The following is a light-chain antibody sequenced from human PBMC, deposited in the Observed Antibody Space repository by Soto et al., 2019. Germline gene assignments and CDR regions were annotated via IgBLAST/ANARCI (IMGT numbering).Light chain of an antibody. CDR3: QQYDHVPSIT. CDR1: QGVSNW. J-gene: IGKJ5*01. Sequence: DIQMTQSPSSVSASVGYRFTITCRASQGVSNWLAWYQQKPGKAPKLLIYAASTLRSGVPSRFRGSGSGTDFTFTISSLQPEDIATYYCQQYDHVPSITFGQGTRREIK. V-gene: IGKV1-12*02. CDR2: AAS.